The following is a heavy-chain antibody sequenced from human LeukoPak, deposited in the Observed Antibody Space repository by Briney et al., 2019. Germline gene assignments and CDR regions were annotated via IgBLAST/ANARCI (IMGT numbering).Heavy chain of an antibody. CDR1: GFTFSSYS. D-gene: IGHD5-24*01. CDR3: ARGPGRDGYKQGGP. Sequence: PGGSLRLSCAASGFTFSSYSMNWVRQDPGKGLEWVSSISSSSSYIYYADSVKGRFTISRDNAKNSLYLQMNSLRAEDTAVYYCARGPGRDGYKQGGPWGQGTLVTVSS. CDR2: ISSSSSYI. J-gene: IGHJ5*02. V-gene: IGHV3-21*01.